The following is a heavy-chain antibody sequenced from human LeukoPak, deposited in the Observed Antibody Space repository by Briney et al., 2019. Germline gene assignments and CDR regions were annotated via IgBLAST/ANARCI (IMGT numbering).Heavy chain of an antibody. Sequence: SETLSLTCTVSGGSIGSGGYYWSWIRQHPGKGLEWIGYIYYSGSTYYNPSLKSRVTISVDTSKNQFSLKLSSVTAADTAVYYCARDRKIYGSGSYREDNWFDPWGQGTLVTVSS. V-gene: IGHV4-31*03. D-gene: IGHD3-10*01. CDR1: GGSIGSGGYY. J-gene: IGHJ5*02. CDR3: ARDRKIYGSGSYREDNWFDP. CDR2: IYYSGST.